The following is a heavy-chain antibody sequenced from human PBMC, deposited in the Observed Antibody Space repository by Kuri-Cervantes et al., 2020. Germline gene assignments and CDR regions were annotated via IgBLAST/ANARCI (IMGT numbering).Heavy chain of an antibody. Sequence: GGSLRLSCAASGFTFSSYGIHWVRQAPGKGLEWVAVIWYDGSNKYYTDSVKGRFTISRDNSKKTLYLQMNSLRAEDTAVYYCAKVRRGRGLGLLWFGEGYYFDYWGQGTLVTVSS. CDR3: AKVRRGRGLGLLWFGEGYYFDY. CDR2: IWYDGSNK. J-gene: IGHJ4*02. V-gene: IGHV3-33*06. D-gene: IGHD3-10*01. CDR1: GFTFSSYG.